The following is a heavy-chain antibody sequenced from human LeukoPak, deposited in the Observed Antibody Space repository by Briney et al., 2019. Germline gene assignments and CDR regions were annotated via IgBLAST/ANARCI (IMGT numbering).Heavy chain of an antibody. CDR2: LSDGGHSS. Sequence: GGSLRLSCAASGFAFSSYAMNWVRQAPGKGLEWVSSLSDGGHSSFYADSVKGRFTIYRDDSQNILYLQMNNLRADDTALYYCAFSPLGFNYGYAYWGQGTLVTVSS. D-gene: IGHD5-18*01. J-gene: IGHJ4*02. CDR3: AFSPLGFNYGYAY. V-gene: IGHV3-23*01. CDR1: GFAFSSYA.